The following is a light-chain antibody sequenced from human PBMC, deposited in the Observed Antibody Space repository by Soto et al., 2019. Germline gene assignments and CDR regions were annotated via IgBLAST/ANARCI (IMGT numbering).Light chain of an antibody. V-gene: IGKV3-11*01. J-gene: IGKJ4*01. CDR1: QSVSIY. CDR2: DAS. CDR3: QQRVDWLT. Sequence: EIVFTQAPGTLSLSRGDRATLSCRASQSVSIYLAWYQQKPGQAPRLLIYDASNRVTGIPARFSGSGSGTDFTLTISSVEPEDFAVYYCQQRVDWLTFGGGTKVDIK.